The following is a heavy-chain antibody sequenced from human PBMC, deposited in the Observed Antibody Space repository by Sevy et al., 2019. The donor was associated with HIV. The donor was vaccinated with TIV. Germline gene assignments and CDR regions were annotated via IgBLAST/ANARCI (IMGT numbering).Heavy chain of an antibody. J-gene: IGHJ6*02. CDR3: AREGYYYGSGSYSPPYYYYYGMDV. D-gene: IGHD3-10*01. CDR2: IKQDGSEK. CDR1: GFTFSSYW. Sequence: GSLRLSCAASGFTFSSYWMSWVRQAPGKGLEWVANIKQDGSEKYYVDSVKGRFTISRDNAKNSLYLQMNSLRAEDTAVYYCAREGYYYGSGSYSPPYYYYYGMDVWGQGTTVTVSS. V-gene: IGHV3-7*03.